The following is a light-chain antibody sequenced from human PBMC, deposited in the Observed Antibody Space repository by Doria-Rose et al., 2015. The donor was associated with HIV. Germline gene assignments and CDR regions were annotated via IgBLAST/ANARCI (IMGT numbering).Light chain of an antibody. Sequence: DIVMTQSSGTLSLSPGERATLSCRASQSFSSTYLAWYQQKPGRAPSLLIYDGSTRATGIPDRFSASGSGTDFTLTINRLEPEDFALYYCRQYGTSWTFGQGTKVEI. J-gene: IGKJ1*01. CDR3: RQYGTSWT. V-gene: IGKV3-20*01. CDR2: DGS. CDR1: QSFSSTY.